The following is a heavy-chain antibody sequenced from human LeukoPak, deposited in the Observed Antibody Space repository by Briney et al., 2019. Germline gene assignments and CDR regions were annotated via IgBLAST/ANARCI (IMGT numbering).Heavy chain of an antibody. V-gene: IGHV3-9*01. D-gene: IGHD3-16*02. CDR2: ISWNSGSI. CDR3: AKDLTRLGELSSPSY. J-gene: IGHJ4*02. CDR1: GFTFDDYA. Sequence: GRSLRLSCAASGFTFDDYAMHWVRQAPGKGLEWVSGISWNSGSIGYADSVKGRFTISRDNAKNSLYLQMNSLRAEDTALYYCAKDLTRLGELSSPSYWGQGTLVTVSS.